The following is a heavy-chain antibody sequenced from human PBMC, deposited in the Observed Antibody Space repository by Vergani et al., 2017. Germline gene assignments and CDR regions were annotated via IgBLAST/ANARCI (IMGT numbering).Heavy chain of an antibody. J-gene: IGHJ6*02. CDR2: ISYDGSNK. CDR1: GFTFSSYA. CDR3: ARDQEFYYCGMDV. Sequence: QVQLVESGGGVVQPGRSLRLSCAASGFTFSSYAMHWVRQAPGKGLEWVAVISYDGSNKYYADSVKGRFTISRDNSKNTLYLQMNSLRAEYTAVYYCARDQEFYYCGMDVWSQGTTVTVSS. V-gene: IGHV3-30*01. D-gene: IGHD3-10*01.